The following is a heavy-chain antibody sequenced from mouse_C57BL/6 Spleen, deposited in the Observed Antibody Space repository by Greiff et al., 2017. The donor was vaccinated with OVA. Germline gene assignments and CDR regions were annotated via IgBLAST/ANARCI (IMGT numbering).Heavy chain of an antibody. J-gene: IGHJ3*01. Sequence: QVQLQQPGAELVRPGSSVKLSCKASGYTFTSYWMDWVKQRPGQGLEWIGNIYPSDSETHYNQKFKDKATLTVDKSSSTAYMQLSSLTSEDSAVYYCARWDDGAWFAYWGQGTLFTVSA. CDR3: ARWDDGAWFAY. CDR1: GYTFTSYW. D-gene: IGHD4-1*01. CDR2: IYPSDSET. V-gene: IGHV1-61*01.